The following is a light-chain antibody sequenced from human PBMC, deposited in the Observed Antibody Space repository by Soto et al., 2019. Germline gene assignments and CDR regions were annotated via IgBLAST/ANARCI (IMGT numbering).Light chain of an antibody. V-gene: IGLV1-40*01. Sequence: QSVLTQPPSVSGAPGQRVTISCTGSSSNIGAGYDVHWYQQVPGKAPKLLIYGNDNRPSGVPDRFSGSKSASSASLAITGVQAEDEGDYYCQSYDRTLRGYVFGTGTKVTVL. CDR2: GND. J-gene: IGLJ1*01. CDR3: QSYDRTLRGYV. CDR1: SSNIGAGYD.